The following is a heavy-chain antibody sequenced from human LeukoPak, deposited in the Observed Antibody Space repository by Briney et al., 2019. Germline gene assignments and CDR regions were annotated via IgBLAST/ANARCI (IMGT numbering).Heavy chain of an antibody. J-gene: IGHJ4*02. CDR3: AKWGDYDGLTGYYDSDC. V-gene: IGHV3-23*01. CDR1: RFTFSNYA. D-gene: IGHD3-9*01. CDR2: ITDSGGTK. Sequence: GGSLRLSCAPSRFTFSNYAMSWVRQAPGKGLESVSAITDSGGTKWYADSVKGHFTISTDNSKNTLYLQTNSLGVDETGVYYCAKWGDYDGLTGYYDSDCWGQGTLVTVSS.